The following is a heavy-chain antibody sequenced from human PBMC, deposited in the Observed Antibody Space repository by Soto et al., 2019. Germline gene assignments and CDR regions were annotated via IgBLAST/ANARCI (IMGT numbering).Heavy chain of an antibody. Sequence: GESLKISCKGSGYSFTSYWISWVRQMPGKGLEWMGRIDPSDSYTNYSPSFQGHVTISADKSISTAYLQWSSLKASDTAMYYRARSSSPRDRYYYYGMDVWGQGTTVTVSS. CDR1: GYSFTSYW. J-gene: IGHJ6*02. D-gene: IGHD6-6*01. V-gene: IGHV5-10-1*01. CDR3: ARSSSPRDRYYYYGMDV. CDR2: IDPSDSYT.